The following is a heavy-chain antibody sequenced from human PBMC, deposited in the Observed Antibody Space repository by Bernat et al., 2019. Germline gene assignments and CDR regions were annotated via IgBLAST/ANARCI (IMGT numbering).Heavy chain of an antibody. J-gene: IGHJ4*02. Sequence: QVQLLESGGGVVQPGRSLRLSCAASGFTFSSYAMPWVRQAPGKGLEWVAVISYDGSNKYYADSVKGRFTISRDNSKNTLYLQMNSLRAEDTAVYYCARDDSSSSSSGFDYWGQGTLVTVSS. CDR3: ARDDSSSSSSGFDY. CDR1: GFTFSSYA. D-gene: IGHD6-6*01. V-gene: IGHV3-30*01. CDR2: ISYDGSNK.